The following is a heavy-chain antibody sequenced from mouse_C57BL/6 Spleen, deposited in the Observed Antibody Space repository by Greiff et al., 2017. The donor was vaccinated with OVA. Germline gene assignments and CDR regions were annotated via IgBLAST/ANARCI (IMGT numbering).Heavy chain of an antibody. CDR1: GYTFTSYW. CDR2: IDPSDSET. J-gene: IGHJ4*01. V-gene: IGHV1-52*01. Sequence: VQLQQPGAEPVRPGSSVKLSCKASGYTFTSYWMHWVKQRPIQGLEWIGNIDPSDSETHYNQKFKDKATLTVDKSSSTAYMQLSSLTSEDSAVYYCARRSNLYAMDYWGQGTSVTVSS. D-gene: IGHD2-5*01. CDR3: ARRSNLYAMDY.